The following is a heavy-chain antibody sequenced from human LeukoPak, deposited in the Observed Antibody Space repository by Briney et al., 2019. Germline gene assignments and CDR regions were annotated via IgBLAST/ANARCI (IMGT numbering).Heavy chain of an antibody. D-gene: IGHD3-10*01. J-gene: IGHJ5*02. Sequence: SETLSLTCTVSGGSISSSSYYWGWIRQPPGKGLEWIGSIYYSGSTYYNPSLKSRVTISVDTSKNQFSLKLSSVTAADTAVYYCARSTWGSGSPRWFDPWGQGTLVTVSS. CDR1: GGSISSSSYY. CDR3: ARSTWGSGSPRWFDP. CDR2: IYYSGST. V-gene: IGHV4-39*01.